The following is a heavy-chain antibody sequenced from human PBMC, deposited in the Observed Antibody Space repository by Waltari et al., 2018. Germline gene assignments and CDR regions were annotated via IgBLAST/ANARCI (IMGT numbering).Heavy chain of an antibody. CDR3: ARTTELWFVDY. V-gene: IGHV4-31*03. CDR2: IDHSGST. J-gene: IGHJ4*02. D-gene: IGHD3-10*01. CDR1: GGSISSGGYY. Sequence: QVQLQESGPGLVKPSQTLSLTCTVSGGSISSGGYYWSWIRQHPGKGLEWIGYIDHSGSTYYNPSRKSRVTISVDRSKNQFSLKLSSVTAADTAVYYCARTTELWFVDYWGQGTLVTVSS.